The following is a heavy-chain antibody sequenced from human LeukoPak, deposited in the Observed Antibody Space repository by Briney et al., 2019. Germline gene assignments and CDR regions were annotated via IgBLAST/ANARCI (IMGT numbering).Heavy chain of an antibody. CDR3: ARDSSGYQ. J-gene: IGHJ4*02. D-gene: IGHD3-22*01. Sequence: GGSLRLSCAASGFTFSTYWMSWVRQAPGKGLEWVANIKEDGSEKYYGDSVKGRFTISRDNAKNSLYLEMNSLRVEDTAVYYCARDSSGYQWGQGTQVTVSS. CDR2: IKEDGSEK. V-gene: IGHV3-7*01. CDR1: GFTFSTYW.